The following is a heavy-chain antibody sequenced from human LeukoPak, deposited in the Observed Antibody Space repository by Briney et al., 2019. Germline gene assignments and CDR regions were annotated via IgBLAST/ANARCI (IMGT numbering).Heavy chain of an antibody. V-gene: IGHV4-30-2*01. CDR2: IYHSGST. CDR1: GGSISSGGYS. Sequence: SQTLSLTCAVSGGSISSGGYSWSWIRQPPGEGLEWIGYIYHSGSTYYNPSLKSRVTISVDRSKNQFSLKLSSVTAADTAVYYCARAIAARAYNPCFDYWGQGTLVTVSS. D-gene: IGHD6-6*01. CDR3: ARAIAARAYNPCFDY. J-gene: IGHJ4*02.